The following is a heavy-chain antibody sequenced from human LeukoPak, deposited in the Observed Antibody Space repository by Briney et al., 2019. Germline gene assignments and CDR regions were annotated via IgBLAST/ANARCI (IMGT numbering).Heavy chain of an antibody. V-gene: IGHV4-39*07. CDR2: IYYSGST. J-gene: IGHJ4*02. D-gene: IGHD1-26*01. CDR3: ASFVGAATTSHIDY. Sequence: SETLSLTCTVSGGSLSASFYYWGWIRQPPGRGLEWTGSIYYSGSTYYNPSLKSRVTISVDTSKNQFSLKLSSVTAADTAVYYCASFVGAATTSHIDYWGQGTLVTVSS. CDR1: GGSLSASFYY.